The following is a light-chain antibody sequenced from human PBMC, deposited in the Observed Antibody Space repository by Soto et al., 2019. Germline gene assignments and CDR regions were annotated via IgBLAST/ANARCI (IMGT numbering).Light chain of an antibody. J-gene: IGKJ1*01. V-gene: IGKV1-5*03. CDR1: QSVSIW. CDR3: QQFNTSPWT. CDR2: KSS. Sequence: DIQMTQSPSTLSASAGDRVTISCRASQSVSIWLAWYQQKPGRAPKLFIYKSSILASGVPSRFSGSGSGTEFTLTISSLQPDDFATYYCQQFNTSPWTFGQGTKVDIK.